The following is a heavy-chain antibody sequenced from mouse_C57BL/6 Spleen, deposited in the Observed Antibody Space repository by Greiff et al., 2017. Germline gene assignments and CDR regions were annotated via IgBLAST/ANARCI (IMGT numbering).Heavy chain of an antibody. V-gene: IGHV5-4*01. Sequence: EVQLVESGGGLVKPGGSLKLSCAASGFTFSSYAMSWVRQTPEKRLEWVATISDGGSYTYYPDNVKGRFTISRDNAKNNLYLQMSHLQSEDTAMYYCAIESPILLRGGYFYGWGTGTTVTVSS. CDR1: GFTFSSYA. CDR2: ISDGGSYT. CDR3: AIESPILLRGGYFYG. J-gene: IGHJ1*03. D-gene: IGHD1-1*01.